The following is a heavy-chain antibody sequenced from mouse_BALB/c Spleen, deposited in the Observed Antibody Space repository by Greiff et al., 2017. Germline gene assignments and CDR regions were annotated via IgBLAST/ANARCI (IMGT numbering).Heavy chain of an antibody. CDR2: ISYSGST. D-gene: IGHD2-4*01. J-gene: IGHJ3*01. CDR1: GYSITSDYA. Sequence: VQLQQSGPGLVKPSQSLSLTCTVTGYSITSDYAWNWIRQFPGNKLEWMGYISYSGSTSYNPSLKSRISITRDTSKNQFFLQLNSVTTEDTATYYCARGDYDYDEGFAYWGQGTLVTVSA. V-gene: IGHV3-2*02. CDR3: ARGDYDYDEGFAY.